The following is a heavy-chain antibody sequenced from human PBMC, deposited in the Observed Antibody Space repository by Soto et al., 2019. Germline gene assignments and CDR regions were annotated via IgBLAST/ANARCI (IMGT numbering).Heavy chain of an antibody. CDR1: GFTFSSYW. CDR2: MKQDGSEK. V-gene: IGHV3-7*01. D-gene: IGHD3-3*01. Sequence: EVQLVESGGGLVQPGGSLRLSCAASGFTFSSYWMTWVRQAPGKGLEWVANMKQDGSEKYYVDSVKGRFTISRDNAKNSLYLQMNSLRAEDTAVYYCARVRRHNGITICGVVSKYYFDYWGQGTLVTVSS. J-gene: IGHJ4*02. CDR3: ARVRRHNGITICGVVSKYYFDY.